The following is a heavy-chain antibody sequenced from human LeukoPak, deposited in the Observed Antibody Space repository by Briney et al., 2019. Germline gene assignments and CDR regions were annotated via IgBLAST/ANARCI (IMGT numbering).Heavy chain of an antibody. J-gene: IGHJ6*03. CDR2: IIPIFCTA. V-gene: IGHV1-69*05. CDR1: GGTFSSYA. CDR3: ARGVTSTYYYMDV. Sequence: SVKVSCKASGGTFSSYAISWVRQAPGQGLEWMGGIIPIFCTANYAQKFQGRVTITTDESTSPAYMELSSLRSEDTAVYYCARGVTSTYYYMDVWGKGTTVTVSS. D-gene: IGHD2-2*01.